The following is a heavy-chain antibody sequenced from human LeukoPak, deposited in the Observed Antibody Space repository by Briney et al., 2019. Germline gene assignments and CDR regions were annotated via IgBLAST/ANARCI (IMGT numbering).Heavy chain of an antibody. J-gene: IGHJ4*02. CDR2: ISYDGSNE. V-gene: IGHV3-30-3*01. CDR1: GFTFSSYA. D-gene: IGHD4-17*01. Sequence: GGSLRLSCAASGFTFSSYAMHWVRQAPGEGLEWVAVISYDGSNEYYADSVKGRFTISRDNSKNTLYLQMNSLRVEDTAVYYCTRNPYGDYPFDYWGQGTLVTVSS. CDR3: TRNPYGDYPFDY.